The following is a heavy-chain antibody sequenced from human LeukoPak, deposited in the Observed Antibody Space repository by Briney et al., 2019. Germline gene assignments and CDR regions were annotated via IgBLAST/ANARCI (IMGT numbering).Heavy chain of an antibody. CDR2: ITISGSET. CDR3: AQEIRPNDY. Sequence: GRSLRLSCAVSGLTFSNHAMTGVRQAPGKGLEWVSSITISGSETFYADSVKGRFTISRDNSRNTLYLQMNSLRAEDTAMYYCAQEIRPNDYWGRGTLVTVSS. J-gene: IGHJ4*02. D-gene: IGHD4-17*01. V-gene: IGHV3-23*01. CDR1: GLTFSNHA.